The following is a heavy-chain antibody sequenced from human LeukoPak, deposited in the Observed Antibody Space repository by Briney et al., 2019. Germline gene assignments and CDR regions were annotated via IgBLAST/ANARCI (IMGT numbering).Heavy chain of an antibody. Sequence: ASEKVSCKASGGTFSSYAISWVRQAPGQGLEWMGGIIPIFGTANYAQKFQGRVTITADESTSTAYMELSSLRSEDTAVYYCARAREGIAVAANWGQGTLVTVSS. CDR2: IIPIFGTA. CDR1: GGTFSSYA. J-gene: IGHJ4*02. CDR3: ARAREGIAVAAN. V-gene: IGHV1-69*01. D-gene: IGHD6-19*01.